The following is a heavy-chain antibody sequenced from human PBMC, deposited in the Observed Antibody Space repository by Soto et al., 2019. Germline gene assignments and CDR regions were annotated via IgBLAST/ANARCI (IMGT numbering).Heavy chain of an antibody. Sequence: VKVSCKASGGTLSSYSISWVRQALGQGLELMGGIIPILGTANYAQKFQGRVTITADESTSTAYMELSSLRSEDTAVYYCARELSYDVLTGYSVDYCGQGSLVPVSS. CDR1: GGTLSSYS. V-gene: IGHV1-69*13. CDR2: IIPILGTA. D-gene: IGHD3-9*01. CDR3: ARELSYDVLTGYSVDY. J-gene: IGHJ4*02.